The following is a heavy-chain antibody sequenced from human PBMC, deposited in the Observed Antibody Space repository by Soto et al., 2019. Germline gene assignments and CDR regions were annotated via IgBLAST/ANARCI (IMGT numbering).Heavy chain of an antibody. CDR2: ISAYNGNT. D-gene: IGHD3-10*01. Sequence: QVQLVQSGAEVKKPGASVKVSCKASGYTFTSYGISWVRQAPGQGLEWMGWISAYNGNTNYAQKLQGRVTMTTDTSPSTAYMELRSLRSDDTAVYYCASGWYYYGSGSYAESWGQGTLVTVSS. V-gene: IGHV1-18*01. CDR3: ASGWYYYGSGSYAES. J-gene: IGHJ4*02. CDR1: GYTFTSYG.